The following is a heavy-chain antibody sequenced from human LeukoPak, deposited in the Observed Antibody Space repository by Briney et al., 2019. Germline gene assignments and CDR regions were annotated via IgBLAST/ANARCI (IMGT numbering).Heavy chain of an antibody. J-gene: IGHJ3*02. CDR3: ARELREHGVFDI. D-gene: IGHD1-26*01. CDR2: IYSDGST. CDR1: AFTLSSNY. Sequence: VGSLRLSCAAAAFTLSSNYMSWVRQAPGKVLEWVSEIYSDGSTYYAASVKGRFSISRDNSKNTVYLQMNSLRAEDTAVYYCARELREHGVFDIWGQGTMVTVSS. V-gene: IGHV3-53*01.